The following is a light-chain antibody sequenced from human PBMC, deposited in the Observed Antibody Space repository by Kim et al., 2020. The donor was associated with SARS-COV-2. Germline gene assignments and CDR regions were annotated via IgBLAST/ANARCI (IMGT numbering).Light chain of an antibody. Sequence: SSELTQDPAVSVALVQTVKITCQGDTLRNYYASWYQQKPGQAPLIVIYGNNNRPPGIPDRFSGSNSGDTASLTITGAQAEDEADYYCSSRDKSGYHLVFGGGTKLTVL. J-gene: IGLJ2*01. CDR2: GNN. CDR3: SSRDKSGYHLV. CDR1: TLRNYY. V-gene: IGLV3-19*01.